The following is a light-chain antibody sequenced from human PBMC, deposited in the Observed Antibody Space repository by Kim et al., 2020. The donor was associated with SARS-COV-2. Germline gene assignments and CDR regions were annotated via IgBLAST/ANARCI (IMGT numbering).Light chain of an antibody. Sequence: EIVMTQFPATLSGSPGERATLSCRASQSVGSNLAWYQQKPGQAPRLLIYGASTRATGIPAGFSGSGSGTEFTLTISSLQSEDFAVYYCQQYYHWPQTFGQGTKVDIK. CDR1: QSVGSN. J-gene: IGKJ1*01. CDR2: GAS. CDR3: QQYYHWPQT. V-gene: IGKV3-15*01.